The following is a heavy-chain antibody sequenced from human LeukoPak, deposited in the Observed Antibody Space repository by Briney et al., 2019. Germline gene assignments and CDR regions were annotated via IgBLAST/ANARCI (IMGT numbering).Heavy chain of an antibody. CDR3: ARESGHCSSTSCYAGGYYYYGMDV. CDR2: IYYSGST. D-gene: IGHD2-2*01. Sequence: SETLSLTCTVSGGSISSYYWSWIRQPPGKGLEWIGYIYYSGSTNYNPSLKSRVTISVDTSKNQFSLKLSSVTAADTAVYYCARESGHCSSTSCYAGGYYYYGMDVWGQGTTVTVSS. J-gene: IGHJ6*02. V-gene: IGHV4-59*01. CDR1: GGSISSYY.